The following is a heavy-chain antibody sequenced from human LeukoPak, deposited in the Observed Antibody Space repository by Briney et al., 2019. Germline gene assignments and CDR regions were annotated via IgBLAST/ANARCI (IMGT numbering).Heavy chain of an antibody. Sequence: ASVKVSCKASGYTFTSYAMHWVRQAPGQRLEWMGWINAGNGNTKYSQKFQGRVTITRDTSASTAYMELSSLRSEDTAVYYCARVLWFGDKIDYWGQGTLVTVSS. CDR1: GYTFTSYA. D-gene: IGHD3-10*01. CDR3: ARVLWFGDKIDY. CDR2: INAGNGNT. J-gene: IGHJ4*02. V-gene: IGHV1-3*01.